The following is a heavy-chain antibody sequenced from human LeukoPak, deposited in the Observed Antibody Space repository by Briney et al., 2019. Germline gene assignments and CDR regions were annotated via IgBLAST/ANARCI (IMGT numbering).Heavy chain of an antibody. V-gene: IGHV4-34*01. CDR1: GGSFSGYY. D-gene: IGHD6-13*01. J-gene: IGHJ4*02. CDR2: INHSGST. Sequence: SETLSLTCAVYGGSFSGYYWSWIRHPPGKGLEWIREINHSGSTNYNPSLKSRVTISVDTSKNQISLKLSSVTAADTAVDYCAGATYSSSWFYWGQGTLVTVS. CDR3: AGATYSSSWFY.